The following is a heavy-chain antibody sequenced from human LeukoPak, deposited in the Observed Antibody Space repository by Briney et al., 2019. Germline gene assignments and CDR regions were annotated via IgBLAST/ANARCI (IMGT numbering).Heavy chain of an antibody. D-gene: IGHD3-22*01. Sequence: GGSLRHSCAASGFTFSSYGMHWVRQAPGKGLEWVAVISYDGSNKYYADSVKGRFTISRDNSKNTLYLQMNSLRAEDTAVYYCAKDLNDSSGYGLDDAFDIWGQGTMVTVSS. CDR3: AKDLNDSSGYGLDDAFDI. CDR2: ISYDGSNK. J-gene: IGHJ3*02. CDR1: GFTFSSYG. V-gene: IGHV3-30*18.